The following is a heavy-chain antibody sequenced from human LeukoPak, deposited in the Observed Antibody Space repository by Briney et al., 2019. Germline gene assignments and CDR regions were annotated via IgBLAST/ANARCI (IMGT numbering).Heavy chain of an antibody. V-gene: IGHV4-59*08. D-gene: IGHD2-2*01. CDR2: IYYSGST. CDR1: GASISSYD. CDR3: ARLGIGVVPSAMLGDYYFDY. Sequence: PSETLSLTCAVSGASISSYDWSWIRRPPGKGLEWIGYIYYSGSTKYNPSLKSRVTISVDTSKSQFSLKLTSVTAADTAVYYCARLGIGVVPSAMLGDYYFDYWGQGTLVTVSS. J-gene: IGHJ4*02.